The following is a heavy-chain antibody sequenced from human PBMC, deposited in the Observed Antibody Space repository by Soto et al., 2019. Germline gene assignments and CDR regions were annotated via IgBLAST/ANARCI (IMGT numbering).Heavy chain of an antibody. Sequence: EVQVVESGGGFVEPGGSLRLSCAVSSFTFSDAWLSWVRQAPGKGLEWVGRIVSKANGGTADYAAPVRGRFTISRDDSRGTMYLQMNSLNIEDTAVYYCTTDEGDANKFYTIDFWGQGILVTVSS. J-gene: IGHJ4*02. CDR3: TTDEGDANKFYTIDF. CDR1: SFTFSDAW. CDR2: IVSKANGGTA. D-gene: IGHD2-2*02. V-gene: IGHV3-15*04.